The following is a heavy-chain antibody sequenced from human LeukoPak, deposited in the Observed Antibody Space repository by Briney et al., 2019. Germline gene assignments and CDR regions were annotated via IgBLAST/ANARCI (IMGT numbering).Heavy chain of an antibody. D-gene: IGHD6-13*01. J-gene: IGHJ4*02. V-gene: IGHV3-23*01. CDR1: GFTFSSYG. CDR3: AKSREQQLVRVFDY. Sequence: GGSLRLSCAASGFTFSSYGMTRVRQAQGKGLEWVSVISGSGGDTYYTDSVKGRFTISRDNTKNMLYLQMNSLRAEDTAVYYCAKSREQQLVRVFDYWGQGTLVTVSS. CDR2: ISGSGGDT.